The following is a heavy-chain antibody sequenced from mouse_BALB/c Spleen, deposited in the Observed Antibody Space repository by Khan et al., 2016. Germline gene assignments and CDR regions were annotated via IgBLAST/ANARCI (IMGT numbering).Heavy chain of an antibody. CDR2: ISYSGST. CDR1: GDSITSGY. CDR3: AIDSDSPFSY. J-gene: IGHJ3*01. Sequence: EVKLVESGPSLVKPSQTLSLTCSVTGDSITSGYWNWIRKFPGNKLEYMGYISYSGSTYYNPSLKSRISITRDTSKNQYYLQLNSVTTEDTATSSCAIDSDSPFSYCRQPTLVPVSA. D-gene: IGHD2-4*01. V-gene: IGHV3-8*02.